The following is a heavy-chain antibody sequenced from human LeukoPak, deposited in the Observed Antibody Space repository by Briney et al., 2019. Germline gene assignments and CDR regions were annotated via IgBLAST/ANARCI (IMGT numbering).Heavy chain of an antibody. D-gene: IGHD3-16*01. V-gene: IGHV3-21*04. CDR1: GFTFSSYT. Sequence: GGSLRLSCAASGFTFSSYTMSWVRQAPGKGLEWVSSISSSSNYIYYADSVKGRFTISRDNSKNTLYLQMNSLRAEDTAVYYCAILLGGYLDYWGQGTLVTVSS. CDR3: AILLGGYLDY. CDR2: ISSSSNYI. J-gene: IGHJ4*02.